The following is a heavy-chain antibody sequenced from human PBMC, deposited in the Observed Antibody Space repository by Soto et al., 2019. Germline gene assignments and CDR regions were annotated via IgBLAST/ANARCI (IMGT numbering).Heavy chain of an antibody. CDR3: AREGTNGVANPFDY. Sequence: GGSLRLSCAASGFTFSSYSMNWVRQAPGKGLEWVSYISSSSSTIYYADSVKGRFTISRDNAKNSLYLQMNSLRAEDTAVYYCAREGTNGVANPFDYWGQGTLVTVSS. D-gene: IGHD2-8*01. V-gene: IGHV3-48*01. J-gene: IGHJ4*02. CDR2: ISSSSSTI. CDR1: GFTFSSYS.